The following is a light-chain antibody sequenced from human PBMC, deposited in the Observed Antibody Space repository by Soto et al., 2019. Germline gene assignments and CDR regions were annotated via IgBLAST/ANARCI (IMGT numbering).Light chain of an antibody. Sequence: QSALTQPASVSGSPGQSITISCNGTSSDFGSYNLVSWFQQHPGEAPKLIIYEASRRPSGVSNRFSASKSGNTASLTISGLHSEDEADYYCCSYAGSDTMIFGGGTKLTVL. CDR1: SSDFGSYNL. V-gene: IGLV2-23*01. CDR2: EAS. CDR3: CSYAGSDTMI. J-gene: IGLJ2*01.